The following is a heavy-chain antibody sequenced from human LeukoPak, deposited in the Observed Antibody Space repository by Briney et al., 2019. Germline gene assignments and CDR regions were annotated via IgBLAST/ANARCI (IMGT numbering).Heavy chain of an antibody. J-gene: IGHJ4*02. CDR2: ISSSSSYI. Sequence: GGSLRLSCAASGFTFSSYWMHWVRQAPGKGLVWVSSISSSSSYIYYADSVKGRFTISRDNAKNSLYLQMNSLRAEDTAVYYCARGYTYYYAYFDYWGQGTLVTVSS. D-gene: IGHD3-10*01. CDR1: GFTFSSYW. CDR3: ARGYTYYYAYFDY. V-gene: IGHV3-21*01.